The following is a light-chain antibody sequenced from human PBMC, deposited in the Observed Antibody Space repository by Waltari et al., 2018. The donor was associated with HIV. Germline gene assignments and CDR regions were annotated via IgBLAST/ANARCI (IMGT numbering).Light chain of an antibody. CDR3: QQYGSSPT. CDR2: GAS. Sequence: EIVLTQSPGTLSLSPGERATLSCRASQTVSSTYLAWYQQKPGQAPTLLIYGASSRATGIPDRFSGSGSGTDFSLTINRLEPEDFAVYYCQQYGSSPTFGPGTKVDIK. J-gene: IGKJ3*01. V-gene: IGKV3-20*01. CDR1: QTVSSTY.